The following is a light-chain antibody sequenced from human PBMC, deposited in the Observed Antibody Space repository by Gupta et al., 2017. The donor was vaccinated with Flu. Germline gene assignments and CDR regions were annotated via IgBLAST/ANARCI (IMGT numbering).Light chain of an antibody. CDR3: QQLDSFPLFT. CDR1: QGISSS. V-gene: IGKV1-9*01. J-gene: IGKJ3*01. CDR2: AAS. Sequence: DIRLTQSPSFMSASVGDRVTITCRATQGISSSLAWYQQKPGKAPKLLIYAASILQSGVPSRFSGSGSETESILTISSLQPEDFATYFCQQLDSFPLFTFGPGTKVDVK.